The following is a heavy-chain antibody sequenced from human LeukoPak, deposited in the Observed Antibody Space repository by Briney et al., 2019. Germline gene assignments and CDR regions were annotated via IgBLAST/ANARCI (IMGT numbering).Heavy chain of an antibody. CDR2: IRYDGSNK. D-gene: IGHD2/OR15-2a*01. J-gene: IGHJ4*02. CDR1: GFTVSSYW. V-gene: IGHV3-30*02. CDR3: AKAVREYFSLDY. Sequence: PGGSLRLSCEASGFTVSSYWMNWLRQAPGKGLEWVAFIRYDGSNKYYADSVRGRFTISRDNSKNTLYLQMNSLRAEDTAVYYCAKAVREYFSLDYWGQGTLVTVSS.